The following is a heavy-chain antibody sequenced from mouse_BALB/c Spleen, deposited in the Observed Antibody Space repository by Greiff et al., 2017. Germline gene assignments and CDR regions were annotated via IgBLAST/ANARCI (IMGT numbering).Heavy chain of an antibody. J-gene: IGHJ2*01. D-gene: IGHD2-4*01. CDR1: GFTFSSYT. CDR3: ARGGMITTETFSYY. CDR2: ISSGGSYT. Sequence: EVQGVESGGGLVKPGGSLKLSCAASGFTFSSYTMSWVRQTPEKRLEWVATISSGGSYTYYPDSVKGRFTISRDNARNILYLQMSSLRSEDTAMYYCARGGMITTETFSYYWGQGTTLTVSS. V-gene: IGHV5-9-3*01.